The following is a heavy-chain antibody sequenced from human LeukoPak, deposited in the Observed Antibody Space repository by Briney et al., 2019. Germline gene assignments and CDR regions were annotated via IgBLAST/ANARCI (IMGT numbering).Heavy chain of an antibody. CDR1: GFNFISYE. CDR2: ISSSGSVK. J-gene: IGHJ2*01. Sequence: GGSLRLSCAASGFNFISYEMNWVRQAPGKGLEWVSYISSSGSVKSYADSVKGRFTIFRDNAKNSLYLQMNSLRVEDTAVYYCASMTTSRNWYFDLWGRGTLVTVFS. V-gene: IGHV3-48*03. D-gene: IGHD2-2*01. CDR3: ASMTTSRNWYFDL.